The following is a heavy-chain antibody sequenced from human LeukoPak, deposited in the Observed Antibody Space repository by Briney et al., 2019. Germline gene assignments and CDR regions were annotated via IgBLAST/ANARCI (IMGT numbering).Heavy chain of an antibody. J-gene: IGHJ5*02. CDR3: ARDFALWAVAGGNWFDP. CDR1: GFTVSSNY. D-gene: IGHD6-19*01. Sequence: PGGSLRLSCAASGFTVSSNYMSWIRQAPGKGLEWVSYISSSGSTIYYADSVKGRFTISRDNAKNSLYLQMNSLRAEDTAVYYCARDFALWAVAGGNWFDPWGQGTLVTVSS. CDR2: ISSSGSTI. V-gene: IGHV3-11*04.